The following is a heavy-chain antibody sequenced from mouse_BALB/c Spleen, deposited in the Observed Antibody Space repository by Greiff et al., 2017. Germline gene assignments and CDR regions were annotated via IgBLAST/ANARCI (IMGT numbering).Heavy chain of an antibody. CDR3: ATPLFTGAMDY. D-gene: IGHD1-1*01. V-gene: IGHV14-1*02. CDR1: GFNIKDYY. Sequence: VQLKESGAELVRPGALVKLSCKASGFNIKDYYMHWVKQRPEQGLEWIGWIDPENGNTIYDPKFQGKASITADTSSNTAYLQLSSLTSEDTAVYYCATPLFTGAMDYWGQGTSVTVSS. CDR2: IDPENGNT. J-gene: IGHJ4*01.